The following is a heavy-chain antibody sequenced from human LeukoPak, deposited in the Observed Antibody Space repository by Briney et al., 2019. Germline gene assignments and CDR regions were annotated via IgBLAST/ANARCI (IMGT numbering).Heavy chain of an antibody. D-gene: IGHD3-10*01. CDR2: MYPGDSDT. Sequence: GESLKISCKASGYTFTNYWIGWVRQMPGKGLEWMGIMYPGDSDTRYSPSFQGQVTISADKSISTAYLQWSSLKASDNAMYYCAASTYGSGSYVGFDSWGQGTLVTVSS. CDR3: AASTYGSGSYVGFDS. CDR1: GYTFTNYW. V-gene: IGHV5-51*01. J-gene: IGHJ4*02.